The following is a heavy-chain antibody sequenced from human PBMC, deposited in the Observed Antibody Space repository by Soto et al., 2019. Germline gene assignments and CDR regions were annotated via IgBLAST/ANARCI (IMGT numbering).Heavy chain of an antibody. Sequence: QVQLQESGPGLVKPSGTLSLTCAVSSGSISSTNWCSWVRQPPGKGLEWIGEIYHSGSTNYNPSLKSRVTISIDKSKNQFSLNLSSVTAADTAVYYCASSGGSWSYYNWGQGTLVTVSS. CDR2: IYHSGST. CDR3: ASSGGSWSYYN. V-gene: IGHV4-4*02. CDR1: SGSISSTNW. D-gene: IGHD3-10*01. J-gene: IGHJ4*02.